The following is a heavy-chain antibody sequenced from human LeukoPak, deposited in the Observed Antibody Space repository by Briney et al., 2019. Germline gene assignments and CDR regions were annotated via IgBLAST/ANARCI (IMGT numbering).Heavy chain of an antibody. CDR3: ARVVVRWDRYYFDY. Sequence: SVKVSCKASGGTFSSYAISRVRQAPGQGLEWMGGIIPIFGTANYAQKFQGRVTITTDESTSTAYMELSSLRSEDTAVYYCARVVVRWDRYYFDYWGQGTLVTVSS. CDR1: GGTFSSYA. D-gene: IGHD1-26*01. V-gene: IGHV1-69*05. J-gene: IGHJ4*02. CDR2: IIPIFGTA.